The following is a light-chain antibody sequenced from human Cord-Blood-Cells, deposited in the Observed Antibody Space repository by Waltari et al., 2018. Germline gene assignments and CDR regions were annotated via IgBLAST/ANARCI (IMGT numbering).Light chain of an antibody. CDR2: DVS. CDR1: RSDVGGYNY. V-gene: IGLV2-11*01. CDR3: CSYAGSYTWV. Sequence: QSALTQPRSVSGSPGQSVTISCTGTRSDVGGYNYVSWYQQYPGKAPKLMIYDVSKRPSGVPDRFSGSKSGNTASLTISGLQAEDEADYYCCSYAGSYTWVFGGGTKLTVL. J-gene: IGLJ3*02.